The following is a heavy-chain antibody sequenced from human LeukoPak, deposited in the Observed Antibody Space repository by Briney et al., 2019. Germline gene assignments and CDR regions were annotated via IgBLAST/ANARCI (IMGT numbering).Heavy chain of an antibody. CDR2: IYHSGST. Sequence: SETLSLTCAVSGYSISSGYYWGWIRQPPGKGLEWIGSIYHSGSTSYNRSLKSRVTISVDTSKNKFSLKLSSVTAADTAVYYCARGGCSSTSCYSSFDYWGQGTLVTVSS. CDR3: ARGGCSSTSCYSSFDY. CDR1: GYSISSGYY. D-gene: IGHD2-2*01. V-gene: IGHV4-38-2*01. J-gene: IGHJ4*02.